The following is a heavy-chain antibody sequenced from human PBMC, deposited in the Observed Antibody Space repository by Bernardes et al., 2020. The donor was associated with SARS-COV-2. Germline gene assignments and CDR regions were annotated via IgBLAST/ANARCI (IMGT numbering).Heavy chain of an antibody. J-gene: IGHJ4*02. V-gene: IGHV4-39*01. CDR1: GGSMTSSPDD. Sequence: SETLSLTCTVSGGSMTSSPDDWGWIRQPPGKELEWIGSLYYSGSTHYNPSLKSRVTISLDTSKNQFSLKLTSVTAADTDVYFCASHSNYVEKWGQGTLVTVSS. CDR2: LYYSGST. D-gene: IGHD3-10*01. CDR3: ASHSNYVEK.